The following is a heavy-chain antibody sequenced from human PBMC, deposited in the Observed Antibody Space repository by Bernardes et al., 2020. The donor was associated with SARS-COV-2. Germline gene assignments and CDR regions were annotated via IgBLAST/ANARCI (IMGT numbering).Heavy chain of an antibody. Sequence: SETLSLTCTVSGGSISSGSYYWSWIRQPAGKGLEWIGRIYTSGSTNYNPSLKSRVTISVDTSKNQFSLKLSSVTAADTAMYYCARLGIRGGHWGRGALVTVSS. J-gene: IGHJ4*02. CDR2: IYTSGST. CDR1: GGSISSGSYY. D-gene: IGHD3-10*01. V-gene: IGHV4-61*02. CDR3: ARLGIRGGH.